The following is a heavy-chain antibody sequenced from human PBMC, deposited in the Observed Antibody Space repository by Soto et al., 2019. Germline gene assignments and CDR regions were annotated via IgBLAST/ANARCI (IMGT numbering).Heavy chain of an antibody. Sequence: ASVKVSCKASGYTFTGYYMHWVRQAPGQGLEWMGWINPNSGGTNYAQKFQGRVTMTRDTSISTAYMELSRLRSDDTAVYYCARLTYYYDSSYAFDIWGQGTMVTVSS. J-gene: IGHJ3*02. D-gene: IGHD3-22*01. CDR3: ARLTYYYDSSYAFDI. CDR2: INPNSGGT. CDR1: GYTFTGYY. V-gene: IGHV1-2*02.